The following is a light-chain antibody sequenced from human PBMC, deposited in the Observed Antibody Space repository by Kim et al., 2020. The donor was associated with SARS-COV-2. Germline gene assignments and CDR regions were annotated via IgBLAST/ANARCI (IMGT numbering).Light chain of an antibody. CDR2: GAS. Sequence: SPGGRATLSCKASQSVSCSYLAWYQKKPGQAPRLLSYGASSRATGIPGRFSGSGSGTDFTLTISRLEPEDFAVYYCQQYGSSPGTFGPGTKVDIK. CDR3: QQYGSSPGT. J-gene: IGKJ3*01. CDR1: QSVSCSY. V-gene: IGKV3-20*01.